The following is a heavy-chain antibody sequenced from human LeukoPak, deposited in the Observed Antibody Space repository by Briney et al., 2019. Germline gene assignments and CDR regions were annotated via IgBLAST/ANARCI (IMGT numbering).Heavy chain of an antibody. CDR3: ARVTDLRSSAYYYYYMDV. CDR1: GYTFTGYY. D-gene: IGHD3-3*01. J-gene: IGHJ6*03. CDR2: LNPSSGGT. Sequence: ASVKVSCKASGYTFTGYYMHWVRQAPGQGLEWMGWLNPSSGGTQYAQKFEGRVSLTRDTAITTAYMQLSSLRIDDTAVYFCARVTDLRSSAYYYYYMDVWGKGTTVTVSS. V-gene: IGHV1-2*02.